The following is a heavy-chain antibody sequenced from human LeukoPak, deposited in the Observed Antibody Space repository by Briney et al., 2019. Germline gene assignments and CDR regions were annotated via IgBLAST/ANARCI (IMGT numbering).Heavy chain of an antibody. CDR3: ASRAYCSSSSCPFGF. D-gene: IGHD2-2*01. Sequence: SETLSLTCTVSGGSISSDTYYWGWIRQPPGKGLEWIGSVYYSGSTYYNPSLKSRVTISVDTSKVLLSLKLSSVTAADTAVYYCASRAYCSSSSCPFGFWGQGTLVTVSS. CDR1: GGSISSDTYY. V-gene: IGHV4-39*01. J-gene: IGHJ4*02. CDR2: VYYSGST.